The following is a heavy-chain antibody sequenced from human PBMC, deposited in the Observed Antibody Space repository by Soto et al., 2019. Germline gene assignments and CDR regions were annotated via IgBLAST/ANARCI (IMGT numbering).Heavy chain of an antibody. J-gene: IGHJ6*03. D-gene: IGHD3-3*01. CDR1: GGSLSGYF. CDR3: ASYHYYDFWIGSRHYMDV. CDR2: INHSGST. V-gene: IGHV4-34*01. Sequence: QVHLEQWGAGLLKPSETLSLTCAVYGGSLSGYFWSWVRQPPGKGLEWIGEINHSGSTNYNPSLKSRVTTSADTSKHQFSLRLSSVTAADSAIYYCASYHYYDFWIGSRHYMDVWGKGTTVTVSS.